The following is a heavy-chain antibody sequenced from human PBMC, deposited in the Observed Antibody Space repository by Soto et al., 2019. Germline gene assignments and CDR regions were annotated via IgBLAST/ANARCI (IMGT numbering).Heavy chain of an antibody. D-gene: IGHD3-22*01. J-gene: IGHJ4*02. V-gene: IGHV1-18*01. CDR3: ARALYYYDNSGLAY. CDR2: INIYSGDA. Sequence: QVRLEQSGPEVKKTGASVKVSCKASGYTFTSYGISWVRQAPGQGLEWMGWINIYSGDANYAQSFQDRVTMTRDKSTNAVDMEMRTLRSDDTAVYYCARALYYYDNSGLAYWGQGTLVTVSS. CDR1: GYTFTSYG.